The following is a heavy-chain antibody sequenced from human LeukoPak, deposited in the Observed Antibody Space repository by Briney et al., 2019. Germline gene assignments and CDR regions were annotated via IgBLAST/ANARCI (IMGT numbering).Heavy chain of an antibody. CDR1: GFTVSSNY. CDR2: FYSGGST. V-gene: IGHV3-53*01. CDR3: ARVLYYYDSSGYLAPFDY. D-gene: IGHD3-22*01. Sequence: GGSLRLSCAASGFTVSSNYMSWVRQAPGKGLEWVSVFYSGGSTYYADSVKGRFTISRDNSKNTLYLQMNSLRAEDTAVYYCARVLYYYDSSGYLAPFDYWGQGTLVTVSS. J-gene: IGHJ4*02.